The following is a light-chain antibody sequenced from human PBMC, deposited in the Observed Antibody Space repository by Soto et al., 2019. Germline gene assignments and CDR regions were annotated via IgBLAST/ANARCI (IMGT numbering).Light chain of an antibody. V-gene: IGKV1-5*03. CDR3: QQYNSYRA. CDR1: QTISSW. Sequence: DIQVTQSPSTRPESVGDRFTITCRASQTISSWLAWYQQKPGKAPKLLIYKASTLKSGVPSRFSGSGSGTEFTLTISSLQPDDFATYYCQQYNSYRAFGQGTKVDIK. J-gene: IGKJ1*01. CDR2: KAS.